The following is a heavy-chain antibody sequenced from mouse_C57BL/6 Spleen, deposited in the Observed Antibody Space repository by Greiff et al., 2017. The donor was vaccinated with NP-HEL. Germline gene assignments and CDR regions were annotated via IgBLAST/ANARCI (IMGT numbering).Heavy chain of an antibody. CDR3: ARKENGYYWFAY. D-gene: IGHD2-3*01. V-gene: IGHV1-55*01. CDR2: IYPGSGST. Sequence: QVQLKQPGAELVKPGASVKMSCKASGYTFTSYWITWVKQRPGQGLEWIGDIYPGSGSTNYNEKFKSKATLTVDTSSSTAYMQLSSLTSEDSAVYYCARKENGYYWFAYWGQGTLVTVSA. J-gene: IGHJ3*01. CDR1: GYTFTSYW.